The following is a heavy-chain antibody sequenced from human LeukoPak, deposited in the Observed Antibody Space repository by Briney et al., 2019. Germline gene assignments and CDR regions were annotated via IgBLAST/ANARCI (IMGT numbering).Heavy chain of an antibody. Sequence: GGTLRLSCAASGFTFSSYGMNWVRQAPGKGLEWVSTISGVGRSTYYADSVRGRFIISRDNAKNSLYLQMDSLRAEDTAVYYCARDHYGDYDYWGQGTLVTVSS. D-gene: IGHD4-17*01. CDR1: GFTFSSYG. V-gene: IGHV3-21*01. CDR3: ARDHYGDYDY. CDR2: ISGVGRST. J-gene: IGHJ4*02.